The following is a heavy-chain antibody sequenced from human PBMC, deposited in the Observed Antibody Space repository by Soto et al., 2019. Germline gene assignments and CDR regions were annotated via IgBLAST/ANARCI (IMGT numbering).Heavy chain of an antibody. V-gene: IGHV4-59*01. CDR3: AREYQLHYGLDA. Sequence: SETLSLTCTVSGGSLSNYYWTWIRQPPGKGPEWIGYIYYSGNTNYNPSLKSRVTISLDTSKNQFSLNLNSVTAADTAVYFCAREYQLHYGLDAWGRGTTVTVSS. CDR1: GGSLSNYY. J-gene: IGHJ6*02. CDR2: IYYSGNT. D-gene: IGHD2-2*01.